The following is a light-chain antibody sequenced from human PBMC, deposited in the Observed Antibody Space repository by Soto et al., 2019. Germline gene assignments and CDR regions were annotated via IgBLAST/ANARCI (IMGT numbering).Light chain of an antibody. V-gene: IGLV2-11*01. CDR2: DVT. CDR3: CSYAGSYSYV. Sequence: QSVLTQPRSVSGSPGQSVTISCTGTSSDIGGYNYVSWYQQHPGKAPKLMIYDVTKRPSGVPDRFSGSTSGNTASLTISGLLAEDEADYYCCSYAGSYSYVFGTGTKLTVL. J-gene: IGLJ1*01. CDR1: SSDIGGYNY.